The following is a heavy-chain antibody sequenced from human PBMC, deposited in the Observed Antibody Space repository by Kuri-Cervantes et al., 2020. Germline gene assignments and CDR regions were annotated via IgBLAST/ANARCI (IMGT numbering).Heavy chain of an antibody. Sequence: ASVKVSCKASGYTFTSYGISWVRQAPGQGLEWMGWMNPNSGNTGYAQKFQGRVTMTRNTSISTAYMELSSLRSEDTAVYYRARSEVCGGDCYLDYWGQGTLVTVSS. J-gene: IGHJ4*02. V-gene: IGHV1-8*02. CDR2: MNPNSGNT. CDR1: GYTFTSYG. CDR3: ARSEVCGGDCYLDY. D-gene: IGHD2-21*02.